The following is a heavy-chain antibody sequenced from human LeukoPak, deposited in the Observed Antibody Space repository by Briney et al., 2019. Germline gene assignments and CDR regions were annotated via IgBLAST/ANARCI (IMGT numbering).Heavy chain of an antibody. CDR2: ISSSGGST. CDR1: GFTFSSYA. CDR3: AKVKGSEGYCSITSCLADY. V-gene: IGHV3-23*01. J-gene: IGHJ4*02. Sequence: GGSLRLSCAASGFTFSSYAMSWVRQAPGKGLEWVSAISSSGGSTYHADSVKGRFTISRDNSKNTLYLQLNSLRSEDTAVYYCAKVKGSEGYCSITSCLADYWGQGTLVTVSS. D-gene: IGHD2-2*01.